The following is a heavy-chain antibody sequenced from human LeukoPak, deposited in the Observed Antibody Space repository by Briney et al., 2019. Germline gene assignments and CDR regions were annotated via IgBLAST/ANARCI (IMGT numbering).Heavy chain of an antibody. CDR2: FSYSGST. V-gene: IGHV4-39*02. CDR1: GGSISRSNFY. J-gene: IGHJ4*02. Sequence: MSSETLSLTCSVSGGSISRSNFYWAWIRQPPGRGLEWIGSFSYSGSTYYNPSPKSRVTISGDTSKNQFSLKLTSVTAADTAVYFCARDVSGWYGYYSDYWGQGTLVTVSS. D-gene: IGHD6-19*01. CDR3: ARDVSGWYGYYSDY.